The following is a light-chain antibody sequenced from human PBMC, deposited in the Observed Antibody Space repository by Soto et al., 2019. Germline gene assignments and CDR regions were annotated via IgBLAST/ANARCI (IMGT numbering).Light chain of an antibody. V-gene: IGKV3-11*01. Sequence: EIVLTQSPATLPLSPGERATLSCRASQSVSSYLAWYQQKPGQAPRLLIYDASNRATAIPARFSGSGSGTDFTLTISSLEPEDSAVYYCQQRSAGVTFGQGTRLEIK. CDR2: DAS. J-gene: IGKJ5*01. CDR3: QQRSAGVT. CDR1: QSVSSY.